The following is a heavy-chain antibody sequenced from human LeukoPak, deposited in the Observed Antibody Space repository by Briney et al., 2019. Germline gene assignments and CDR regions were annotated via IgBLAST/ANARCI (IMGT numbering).Heavy chain of an antibody. Sequence: GRSLRLSCAASGFTFSSYAMHWVRQAPGKGLEWVAVISYDGSNKYYADSVKGRFTISRDNSKNTLYLQMNSLRAEDTAVYYCASGVHYYGPGDYWGQGTLVTVSS. V-gene: IGHV3-30-3*01. CDR1: GFTFSSYA. J-gene: IGHJ4*02. D-gene: IGHD3-10*01. CDR3: ASGVHYYGPGDY. CDR2: ISYDGSNK.